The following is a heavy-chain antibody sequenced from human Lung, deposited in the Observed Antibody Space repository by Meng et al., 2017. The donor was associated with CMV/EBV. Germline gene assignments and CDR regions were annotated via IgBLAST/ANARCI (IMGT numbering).Heavy chain of an antibody. Sequence: ASVXVSXKASGYTFTGYYMHWVRQAPGQGLEWMGWINPNSGGTNYAQKFQGRVTMTRDTSISTAYMELSRLRSDDTAVYYCARGTGYSSASGVYWGQGTVVTVSS. CDR3: ARGTGYSSASGVY. CDR1: GYTFTGYY. CDR2: INPNSGGT. J-gene: IGHJ4*02. D-gene: IGHD6-25*01. V-gene: IGHV1-2*02.